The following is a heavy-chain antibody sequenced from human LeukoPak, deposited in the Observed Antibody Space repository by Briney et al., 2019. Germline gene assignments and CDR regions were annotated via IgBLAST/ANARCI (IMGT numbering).Heavy chain of an antibody. CDR1: GFRLNSFW. J-gene: IGHJ6*03. D-gene: IGHD3-16*01. CDR3: ARGGWGNYHYMDV. Sequence: GGSLILSCAASGFRLNSFWMNWVRQAPGKGLEWVANIKHDGSEKNYVDSVRGRLTISRDNANKALYLQMNSLRAEDTAVYYCARGGWGNYHYMDVWGKGTTVTVSS. V-gene: IGHV3-7*01. CDR2: IKHDGSEK.